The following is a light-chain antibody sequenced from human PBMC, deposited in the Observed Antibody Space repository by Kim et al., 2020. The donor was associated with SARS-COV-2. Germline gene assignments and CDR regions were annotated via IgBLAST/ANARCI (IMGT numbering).Light chain of an antibody. CDR2: DAS. CDR1: QSISSW. CDR3: QQYNSYRT. V-gene: IGKV1-5*01. J-gene: IGKJ1*01. Sequence: SASVGERVTLTCRAGQSISSWLAWYQQKPGKAPKLLIYDASSLESGVPSRFSGSGSGTEFTLTISSLQPDDFATYYCQQYNSYRTFGQGTKVDIK.